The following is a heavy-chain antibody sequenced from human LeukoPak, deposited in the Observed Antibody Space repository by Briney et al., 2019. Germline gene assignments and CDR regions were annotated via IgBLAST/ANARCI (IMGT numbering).Heavy chain of an antibody. CDR1: GFRFSSFA. V-gene: IGHV3-30*04. CDR2: ISYDGGNK. CDR3: ARDQNYYDSSGCRFVY. J-gene: IGHJ4*02. Sequence: PGRSLRLSCAASGFRFSSFAMHWVREAPGKGLEGVAVISYDGGNKYFADSVKRRFTISRDNSKRTLYLQMNSLRAEDTAVYYCARDQNYYDSSGCRFVYWGQGTLVTVSS. D-gene: IGHD3-22*01.